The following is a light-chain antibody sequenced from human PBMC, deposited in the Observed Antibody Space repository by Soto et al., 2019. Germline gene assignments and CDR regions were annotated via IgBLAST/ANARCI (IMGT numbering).Light chain of an antibody. CDR1: QSISSY. J-gene: IGKJ1*01. Sequence: DRVTITCRASQSISSYLNWYQQKPGKAPKLLIYAASSLQSGVPSRFSGSGSGTDFTLTISSLQPEDFANYYCQQSYSNPPWTFGQGTKVDIX. CDR3: QQSYSNPPWT. V-gene: IGKV1-39*01. CDR2: AAS.